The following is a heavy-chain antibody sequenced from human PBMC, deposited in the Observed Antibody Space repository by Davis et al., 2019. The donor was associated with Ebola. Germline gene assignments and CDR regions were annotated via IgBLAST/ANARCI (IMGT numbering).Heavy chain of an antibody. J-gene: IGHJ4*02. D-gene: IGHD3-10*01. Sequence: SGPTLANPTQTFTLTCTFSGFSLSTSGLCVSWIRQPPGYALEWLARIDWDDEKYYSTSLKTRLTISKDTSKNQVVLTMTNMDPVDTATYYCARTYGWRYYFDYWGQGTLVTVSS. CDR3: ARTYGWRYYFDY. CDR2: IDWDDEK. V-gene: IGHV2-70*11. CDR1: GFSLSTSGLC.